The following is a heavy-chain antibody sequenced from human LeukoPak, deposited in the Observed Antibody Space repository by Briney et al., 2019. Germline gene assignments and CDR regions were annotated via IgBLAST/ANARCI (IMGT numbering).Heavy chain of an antibody. CDR3: ARGGPLMDYGSGIFDF. J-gene: IGHJ4*02. V-gene: IGHV4-4*07. D-gene: IGHD3-10*01. CDR2: IYTSGST. CDR1: GGSISSFY. Sequence: PSETLSLTCSVSGGSISSFYWTWIRQPAGKGLEWVGRIYTSGSTNYNPSLKSRVTMSVDTSKNQFSLKLTSVTAADTAVYYCARGGPLMDYGSGIFDFWGQGLLVTVSS.